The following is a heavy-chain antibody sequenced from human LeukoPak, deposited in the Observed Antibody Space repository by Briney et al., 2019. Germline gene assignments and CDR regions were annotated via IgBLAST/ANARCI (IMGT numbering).Heavy chain of an antibody. CDR2: IYNSGST. J-gene: IGHJ3*01. CDR1: GGSISSHY. CDR3: ARDDYGVFDAFDV. Sequence: SGTLSLTCTVSGGSISSHYWSWIRQPPGKGLEWIGYIYNSGSTNYNPSLKSRVTISLDTSKEQFSLKLTSVTAADTAVYFCARDDYGVFDAFDVWGQGTVVTVSS. D-gene: IGHD3-16*01. V-gene: IGHV4-59*08.